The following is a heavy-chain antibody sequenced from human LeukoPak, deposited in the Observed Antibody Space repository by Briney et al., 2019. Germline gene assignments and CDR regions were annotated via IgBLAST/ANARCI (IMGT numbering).Heavy chain of an antibody. CDR3: ARGSCSGGSCSYFDY. D-gene: IGHD2-15*01. Sequence: PGRSLRLSCAASGFTFSSYAMHWVRQAPGKGLEWVAVISYDGSNKYYADSVKGRFTISRDNAKNSLYLQMNSLRAEDTAVYYCARGSCSGGSCSYFDYWGQGTLVTVSS. CDR2: ISYDGSNK. CDR1: GFTFSSYA. V-gene: IGHV3-30-3*01. J-gene: IGHJ4*02.